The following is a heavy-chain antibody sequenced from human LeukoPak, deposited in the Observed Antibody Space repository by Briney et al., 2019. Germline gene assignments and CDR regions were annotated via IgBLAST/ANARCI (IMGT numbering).Heavy chain of an antibody. V-gene: IGHV4-59*08. J-gene: IGHJ4*02. CDR1: GGSISGYY. Sequence: SETLSLTCTVSGGSISGYYWSWIRQPPGKGLEWIGHIYYSGSTNYNPSLKSRVTISVDTSKNQFSLRMTSVTAADTAVYYCVRHPWRMGSRDYNFDDWGQGTLVTVSS. CDR3: VRHPWRMGSRDYNFDD. D-gene: IGHD3-16*01. CDR2: IYYSGST.